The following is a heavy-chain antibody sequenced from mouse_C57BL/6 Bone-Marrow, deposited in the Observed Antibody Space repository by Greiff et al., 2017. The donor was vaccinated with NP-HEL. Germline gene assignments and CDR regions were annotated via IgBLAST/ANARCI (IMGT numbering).Heavy chain of an antibody. J-gene: IGHJ1*03. Sequence: QVQLQQSGAELARPGASVKLSCKASGYTFTSYGISWVKQRTGQGLEWIGEIYPRSGNTYYNEKFKGKATLTADKSSSTAYMELRSLTSEDSAVYFCANLPYYYGSSYWYFDVWGTGTTVTVSS. D-gene: IGHD1-1*01. CDR2: IYPRSGNT. CDR1: GYTFTSYG. CDR3: ANLPYYYGSSYWYFDV. V-gene: IGHV1-81*01.